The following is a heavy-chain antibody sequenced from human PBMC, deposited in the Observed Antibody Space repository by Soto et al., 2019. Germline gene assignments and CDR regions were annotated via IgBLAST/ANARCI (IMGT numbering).Heavy chain of an antibody. Sequence: QVQLVQSGAEVKKPGSSVKVSCKASAGTFSSYTISWVRQAPGQGIEWMGRIIPILGIANYAQKFQSRVTITADKSASTAHMELSSLRSEDAAVYYCAGGSGRDFLGWGQGTLVTVSS. J-gene: IGHJ4*02. D-gene: IGHD3-10*01. CDR3: AGGSGRDFLG. V-gene: IGHV1-69*02. CDR2: IIPILGIA. CDR1: AGTFSSYT.